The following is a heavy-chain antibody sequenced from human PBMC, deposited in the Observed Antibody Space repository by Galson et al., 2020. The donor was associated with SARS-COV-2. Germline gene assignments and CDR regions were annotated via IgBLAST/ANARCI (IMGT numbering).Heavy chain of an antibody. Sequence: SGPTLVKPTQTLTLPCNFSAFSLSDTGVGVGCIRQPPGQPLEWPALVYFDDDKRHRPSLKSRLTITKDTYKNQVVLTMANMDPVDTGTDYCEHKPPGGTVDDAFDVWGRGTKVTVSS. V-gene: IGHV2-5*02. CDR3: EHKPPGGTVDDAFDV. J-gene: IGHJ3*01. D-gene: IGHD4-17*01. CDR1: AFSLSDTGVG. CDR2: VYFDDDK.